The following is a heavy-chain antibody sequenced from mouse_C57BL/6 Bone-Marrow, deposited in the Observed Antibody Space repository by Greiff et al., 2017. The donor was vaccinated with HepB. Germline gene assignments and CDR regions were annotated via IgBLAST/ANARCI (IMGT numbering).Heavy chain of an antibody. CDR2: INYDGSST. CDR1: GFTFSDYY. Sequence: EVHLVESEGGLVQPGSSMKLSCTASGFTFSDYYMAWVRQVPEKGLEWVANINYDGSSTYYLDSLKSRFIISRDNAKNILYLQMSSLKSEDTATYYCARYYGYWYFDVWGTGTTVTVSS. D-gene: IGHD1-1*01. J-gene: IGHJ1*03. CDR3: ARYYGYWYFDV. V-gene: IGHV5-16*01.